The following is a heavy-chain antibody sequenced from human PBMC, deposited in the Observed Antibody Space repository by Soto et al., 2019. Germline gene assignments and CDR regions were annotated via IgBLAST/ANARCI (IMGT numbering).Heavy chain of an antibody. V-gene: IGHV3-53*01. D-gene: IGHD3-22*01. CDR1: GFTVSSNY. J-gene: IGHJ5*02. Sequence: GGSLRLSCAASGFTVSSNYMSWVRQAPGKGLEWVSVIYSGGSTYYADSVKGRFTISRDNSKNTLYLQMNSLRAEDTAVYYGARERVVLNYYDSSGYAAWGQGTLVTVSS. CDR2: IYSGGST. CDR3: ARERVVLNYYDSSGYAA.